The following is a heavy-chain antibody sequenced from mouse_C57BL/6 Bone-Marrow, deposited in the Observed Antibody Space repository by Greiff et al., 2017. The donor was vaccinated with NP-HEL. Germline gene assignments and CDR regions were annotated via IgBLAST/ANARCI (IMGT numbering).Heavy chain of an antibody. V-gene: IGHV3-6*01. CDR3: ARGGVLRSFAY. Sequence: EVQLQESGPGLVKPSQSLSLTCSVTGYSITSGYYWNWIRQFPGNKLEWMGYISYDGSNNYNPSLKNRISITRDTSKNQFFLKLNSVTTEDTATYYCARGGVLRSFAYWGQGTLVTVS. CDR2: ISYDGSN. D-gene: IGHD1-1*01. CDR1: GYSITSGYY. J-gene: IGHJ3*01.